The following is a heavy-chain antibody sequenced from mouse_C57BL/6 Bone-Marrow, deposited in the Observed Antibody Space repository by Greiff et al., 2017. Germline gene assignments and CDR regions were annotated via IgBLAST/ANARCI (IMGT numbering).Heavy chain of an antibody. V-gene: IGHV14-3*01. D-gene: IGHD1-1*01. J-gene: IGHJ3*01. CDR3: ARSVITTVVEGAY. CDR2: IDPANGNT. Sequence: VQLQQSVAELVRPGASVKLSCTASGFNIKNTYMHWVKQRPEQGLEWIGRIDPANGNTKYAPKFQGKAPITADTSSNTAYLQLSSLTSEDTAIYYCARSVITTVVEGAYWGQGTLVTVSA. CDR1: GFNIKNTY.